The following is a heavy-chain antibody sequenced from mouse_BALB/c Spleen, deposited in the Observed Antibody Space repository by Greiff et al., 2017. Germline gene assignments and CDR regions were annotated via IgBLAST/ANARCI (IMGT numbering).Heavy chain of an antibody. CDR2: IYPGSGST. V-gene: IGHV1S22*01. CDR1: GYTFTSYW. Sequence: KQPGSELVRPGASVKLSCKASGYTFTSYWMHWVKQRHGQGLEWIGNIYPGSGSTNYDEKFKSKGTLTVDTSSSTAYMHLSSLTSEDSAVYYCTIIYDGYYAVAYWGQGTLVTVSA. J-gene: IGHJ3*01. D-gene: IGHD2-3*01. CDR3: TIIYDGYYAVAY.